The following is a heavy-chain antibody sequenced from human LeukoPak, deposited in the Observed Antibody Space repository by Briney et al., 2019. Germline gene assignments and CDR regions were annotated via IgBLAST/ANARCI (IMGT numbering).Heavy chain of an antibody. CDR3: VKDRDWNDDDNAFDI. J-gene: IGHJ3*02. CDR1: GFTFYTYS. Sequence: GGSLRLSCAASGFTFYTYSMNWVRQAPGKGLEWVAFIRYDGSDKYYADSVKGRFTISRDNFKNTLYLQMNSLRAEDTAVYYCVKDRDWNDDDNAFDIWGQGTMVTVSS. D-gene: IGHD1-1*01. CDR2: IRYDGSDK. V-gene: IGHV3-30*02.